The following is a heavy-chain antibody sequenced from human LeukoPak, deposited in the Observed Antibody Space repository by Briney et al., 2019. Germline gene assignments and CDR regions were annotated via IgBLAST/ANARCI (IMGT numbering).Heavy chain of an antibody. CDR2: IYTSGST. Sequence: PSQTLSLTCTVSGGPISSGSYYWSWIRQPAGKGLEWIGRIYTSGSTNYNPSLKSRVTISVDTSKNQFSLKLSSVTAADTAVYYCARERAPITIFGVADDAFDIWGQGTMVTVSS. D-gene: IGHD3-3*01. V-gene: IGHV4-61*02. J-gene: IGHJ3*02. CDR1: GGPISSGSYY. CDR3: ARERAPITIFGVADDAFDI.